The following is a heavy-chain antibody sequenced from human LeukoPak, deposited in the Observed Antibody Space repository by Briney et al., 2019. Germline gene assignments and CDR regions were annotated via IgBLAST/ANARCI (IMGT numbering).Heavy chain of an antibody. CDR3: AREHSSSSGKVFDY. Sequence: ASVKVSCKASGYTFPGYYMHWVRQAPGQGLEWMGWINPNSGATNYAQKFQGRVTMTRDTSINTAYMELTSLKSDDTAVYYWAREHSSSSGKVFDYWGQGALVTVSS. CDR1: GYTFPGYY. V-gene: IGHV1-2*02. D-gene: IGHD6-6*01. CDR2: INPNSGAT. J-gene: IGHJ4*02.